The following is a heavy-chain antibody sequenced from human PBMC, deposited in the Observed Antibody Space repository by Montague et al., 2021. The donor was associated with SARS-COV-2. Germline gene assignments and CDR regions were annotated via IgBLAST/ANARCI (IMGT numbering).Heavy chain of an antibody. J-gene: IGHJ5*01. D-gene: IGHD4-23*01. CDR3: AWWDPQTLTLIGLRGKSASDS. CDR2: SDNRGNT. V-gene: IGHV4-34*01. CDR1: GGSFSSYY. Sequence: SETLSLTCAVYGGSFSSYYGSWIRQSRGNCLEWIAESDNRGNTNXNLNRTLGRRVTILVDTSKSQFSLKLSSVTAADTGVYYCAWWDPQTLTLIGLRGKSASDSWGKGTLAPVSA.